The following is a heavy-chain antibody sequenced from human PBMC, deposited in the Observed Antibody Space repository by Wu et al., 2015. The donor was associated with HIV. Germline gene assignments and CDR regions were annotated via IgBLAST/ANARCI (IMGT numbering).Heavy chain of an antibody. D-gene: IGHD6-19*01. Sequence: QVQLVQSGAEVKKPGASVKVSCKASGYTFTSYYMHWVRQAPGQGLEWMGIINPSGGSTSYAQKFQGRVTMTRDTSTSTVYMELSSLRSEDTAVYYCARDRELAVAANEDAFDIWGQGTIGHRLF. V-gene: IGHV1-46*01. J-gene: IGHJ3*02. CDR2: INPSGGST. CDR1: GYTFTSYY. CDR3: ARDRELAVAANEDAFDI.